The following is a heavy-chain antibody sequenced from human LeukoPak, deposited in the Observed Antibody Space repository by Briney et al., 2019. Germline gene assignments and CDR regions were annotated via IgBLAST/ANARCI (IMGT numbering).Heavy chain of an antibody. J-gene: IGHJ4*02. Sequence: GGSLRLSCAASGFTFSDYYMSWIRQAPGKGLEWVSYISSSGSTIYYADSVKGRFTISRDNAKNSLYLQMNSLRAEDTAVYYCARTTPVYYYDSSGYYYAYWGQGTLVTVSS. CDR2: ISSSGSTI. CDR3: ARTTPVYYYDSSGYYYAY. D-gene: IGHD3-22*01. CDR1: GFTFSDYY. V-gene: IGHV3-11*01.